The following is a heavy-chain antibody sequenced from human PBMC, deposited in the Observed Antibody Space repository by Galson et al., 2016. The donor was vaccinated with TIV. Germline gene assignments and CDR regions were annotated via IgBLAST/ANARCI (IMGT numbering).Heavy chain of an antibody. V-gene: IGHV1-18*01. CDR2: ISAYTGNT. J-gene: IGHJ6*02. D-gene: IGHD3-10*01. Sequence: SVKVSCKASDYTFTSYGISWVRQAPGQGPEWMGWISAYTGNTNYAQKFQGRVTLTTDTSTSTAYMDLRSLRYDDTAVNYCARTLVQGVVSYYSGMDVWGQGTTVTVSS. CDR3: ARTLVQGVVSYYSGMDV. CDR1: DYTFTSYG.